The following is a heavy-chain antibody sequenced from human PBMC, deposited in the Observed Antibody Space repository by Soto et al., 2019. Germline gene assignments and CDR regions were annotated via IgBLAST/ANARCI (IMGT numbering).Heavy chain of an antibody. CDR1: GGSFSGYY. Sequence: SETLSLTCAVYGGSFSGYYWSWIRQPPGKGLEWIGEINHSGSTNYNPSLKSRVTISVDTPKNQFSLKLSSVTAADTAVYYCARGRAYVLRYFDWNYGMDVWGQGPTVT. CDR2: INHSGST. D-gene: IGHD3-9*01. CDR3: ARGRAYVLRYFDWNYGMDV. V-gene: IGHV4-34*01. J-gene: IGHJ6*02.